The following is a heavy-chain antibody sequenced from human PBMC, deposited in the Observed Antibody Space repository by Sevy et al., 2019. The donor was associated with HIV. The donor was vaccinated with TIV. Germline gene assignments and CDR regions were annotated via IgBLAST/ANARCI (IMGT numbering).Heavy chain of an antibody. CDR1: GFTVSSNY. CDR3: ARAFCDYVVY. Sequence: GGSLRLSCAASGFTVSSNYMSWVRQAPGKGLEWVSVIYSGGSTYYAHSVKGRFTISRDNSKNTLYLQMNSLRAEDTAVYYCARAFCDYVVYWGQGTLVTVSS. J-gene: IGHJ4*02. V-gene: IGHV3-53*01. CDR2: IYSGGST.